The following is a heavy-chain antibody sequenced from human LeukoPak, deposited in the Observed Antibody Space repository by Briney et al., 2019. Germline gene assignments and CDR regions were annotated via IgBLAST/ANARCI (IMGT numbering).Heavy chain of an antibody. D-gene: IGHD6-13*01. CDR3: AKGAYGSSWFNYFDY. Sequence: GGSLRLSCAASGFTFSSYGMSWVRQAPGKGLEWVSVMSGSGGSTYYADSVKGRFTISRDNPKNTLYLQMNSLRVKDTAVYYCAKGAYGSSWFNYFDYWGPGTLVTVSS. CDR1: GFTFSSYG. CDR2: MSGSGGST. J-gene: IGHJ4*02. V-gene: IGHV3-23*01.